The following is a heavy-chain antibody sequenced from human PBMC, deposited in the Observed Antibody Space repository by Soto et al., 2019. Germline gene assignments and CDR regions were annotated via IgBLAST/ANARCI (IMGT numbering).Heavy chain of an antibody. CDR1: GFSLSTSGVA. CDR3: AHRPGRFGPFDY. V-gene: IGHV2-5*02. D-gene: IGHD3-10*01. Sequence: SGPTLVNTTQTLTLTCTFSGFSLSTSGVAVGWIRQPPGKALEWLALLYWDDDQRSSPSLKSRLTITKDTSKNQVVLTMTNMDPVDTATYYCAHRPGRFGPFDYWGQGTLVTVSS. CDR2: LYWDDDQ. J-gene: IGHJ4*02.